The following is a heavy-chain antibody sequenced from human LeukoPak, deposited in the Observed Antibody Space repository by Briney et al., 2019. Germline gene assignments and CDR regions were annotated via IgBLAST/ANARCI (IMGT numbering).Heavy chain of an antibody. CDR1: GGSISSGGYY. D-gene: IGHD7-27*01. CDR2: IYYSGST. V-gene: IGHV4-31*03. CDR3: ARDSDWGRSDAFDI. Sequence: SETLSLPCTVSGGSISSGGYYWSWIRPHPGKGLEWIGYIYYSGSTYYNPSLKSRVTISVDTSKNQFSLKLSSVTAADTAVYYCARDSDWGRSDAFDIWGQGTMVTVSS. J-gene: IGHJ3*02.